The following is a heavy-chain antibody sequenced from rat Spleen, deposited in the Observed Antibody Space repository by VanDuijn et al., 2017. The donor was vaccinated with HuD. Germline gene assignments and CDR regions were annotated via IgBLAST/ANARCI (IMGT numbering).Heavy chain of an antibody. V-gene: IGHV5S13*01. D-gene: IGHD4-3*01. CDR1: GFIFSDYG. CDR2: ISPSGGST. Sequence: EVQLVESGGGLVQPGRSLKLSCAASGFIFSDYGMAWVRQAPTKGLERVATISPSGGSTYYRDSVKGRFTISRDNAKSTLYLQMDSLRSEDTATYYCARLHNSVYVMDAWGQGASVTVSS. J-gene: IGHJ4*01. CDR3: ARLHNSVYVMDA.